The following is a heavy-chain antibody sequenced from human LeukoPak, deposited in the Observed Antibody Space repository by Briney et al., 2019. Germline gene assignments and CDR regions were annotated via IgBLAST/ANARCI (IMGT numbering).Heavy chain of an antibody. Sequence: GGSLRLSCAASGFTFSSYEMNWVRQAPGKGLEWVSSISSSSSYIYYADSVKGRFTISRDNAKNSLYLQMNSLRAEDTAVYYCARDPRTDIVATMGRYYGMDVWGQGTTVTVSS. J-gene: IGHJ6*02. D-gene: IGHD5-12*01. CDR3: ARDPRTDIVATMGRYYGMDV. CDR1: GFTFSSYE. V-gene: IGHV3-21*01. CDR2: ISSSSSYI.